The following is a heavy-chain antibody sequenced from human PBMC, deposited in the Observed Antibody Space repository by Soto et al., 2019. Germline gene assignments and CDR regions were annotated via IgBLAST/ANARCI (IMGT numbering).Heavy chain of an antibody. J-gene: IGHJ4*02. V-gene: IGHV1-18*01. CDR1: GYTFTSYG. Sequence: QVQLVQSGAEVKKPGASVKVSCKASGYTFTSYGISWVRQAPGQGLEWMGWISAYNGNTNYAQKLQGRVTMTTDTAPSTAYMELRSLRSDDTAVYYCASSLLVGYGLEGESDWGQGTLVTVSS. CDR3: ASSLLVGYGLEGESD. CDR2: ISAYNGNT. D-gene: IGHD5-18*01.